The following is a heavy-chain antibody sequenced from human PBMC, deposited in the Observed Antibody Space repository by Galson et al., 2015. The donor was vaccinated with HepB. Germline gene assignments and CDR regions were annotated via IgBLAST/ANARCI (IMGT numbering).Heavy chain of an antibody. V-gene: IGHV3-30*03. D-gene: IGHD1-26*01. J-gene: IGHJ4*02. Sequence: SLRLSCAASGFTFSSYGMHWVRQPPGKGLEWVAVISYDGSNKYYVDSLKGRFTISRDNSKNTLYLQMNSLRPEDTAVYYCVSGSYDGPFDYWGRGTLVTVSS. CDR2: ISYDGSNK. CDR3: VSGSYDGPFDY. CDR1: GFTFSSYG.